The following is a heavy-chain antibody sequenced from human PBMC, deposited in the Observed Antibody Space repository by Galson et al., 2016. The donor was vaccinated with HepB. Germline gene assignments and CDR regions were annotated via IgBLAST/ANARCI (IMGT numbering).Heavy chain of an antibody. D-gene: IGHD3-10*01. V-gene: IGHV1-69*13. Sequence: SVKVSCKASGGTFSSYAITWVRQAPRQGLEWMGGIIPIFGSVNYAHKFQGRVTITADESTSTAYMELSSLRSEDTAVYYCARASMIRGPANYYYGMDVWGQGTMVTVSS. CDR1: GGTFSSYA. J-gene: IGHJ6*02. CDR2: IIPIFGSV. CDR3: ARASMIRGPANYYYGMDV.